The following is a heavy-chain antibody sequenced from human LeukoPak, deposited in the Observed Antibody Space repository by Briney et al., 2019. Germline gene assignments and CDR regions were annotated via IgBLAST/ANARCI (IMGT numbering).Heavy chain of an antibody. V-gene: IGHV4-59*08. CDR1: GGSISSYY. D-gene: IGHD2-2*01. CDR3: SGHCSSTSCHGDY. CDR2: IYYSGST. Sequence: SETLSLTCTVSGGSISSYYWSWIRQPPGKGLEWIGYIYYSGSTNYNPSLKSRVTISVDTSKNQFSLKLSSVTAADTAGYYCSGHCSSTSCHGDYWGQGTLVTVSS. J-gene: IGHJ4*02.